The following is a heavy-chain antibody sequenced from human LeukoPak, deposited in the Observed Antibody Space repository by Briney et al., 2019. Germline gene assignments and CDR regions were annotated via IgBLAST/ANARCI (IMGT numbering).Heavy chain of an antibody. V-gene: IGHV4-61*02. Sequence: SQTLSLTCTVSGGSISSGSYYWSWIRQPAGKGLEWIGRIYTSGSTNYNPSLKSRVTIPVDTSKNQFSLKLSSVTAADTAVYYCASYTGNDAFDIWGQGTMVTVSS. D-gene: IGHD2-2*02. CDR3: ASYTGNDAFDI. CDR2: IYTSGST. CDR1: GGSISSGSYY. J-gene: IGHJ3*02.